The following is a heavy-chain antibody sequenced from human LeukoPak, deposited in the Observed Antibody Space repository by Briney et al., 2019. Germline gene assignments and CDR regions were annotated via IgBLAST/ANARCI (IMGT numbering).Heavy chain of an antibody. J-gene: IGHJ4*02. D-gene: IGHD1-26*01. CDR1: GFTFRNYA. Sequence: HPGGSLRLSCAASGFTFRNYAMHWVRQAPGKGLEWVAFIRSDGYHTYYTDSVKGRFIITRDNFKNTLYLQMNSLRLEDMAVYYCAKPSGSGVDYWGRGTRVTVSS. V-gene: IGHV3-30*02. CDR2: IRSDGYHT. CDR3: AKPSGSGVDY.